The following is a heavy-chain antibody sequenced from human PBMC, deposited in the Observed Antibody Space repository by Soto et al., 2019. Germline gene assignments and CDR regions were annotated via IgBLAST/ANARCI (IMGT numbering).Heavy chain of an antibody. V-gene: IGHV4-4*02. CDR1: GGSISTTHW. CDR3: ARGDSSGYYNNWFDP. Sequence: SETLSLTCAVSGGSISTTHWWTWVRQPPGKGLEWIGEIYHSGSTNYNPSLKSRVTISVDNSKNQFSLKLSSVTAADTAVYYCARGDSSGYYNNWFDPWGQGTLVTVSS. CDR2: IYHSGST. J-gene: IGHJ5*02. D-gene: IGHD3-22*01.